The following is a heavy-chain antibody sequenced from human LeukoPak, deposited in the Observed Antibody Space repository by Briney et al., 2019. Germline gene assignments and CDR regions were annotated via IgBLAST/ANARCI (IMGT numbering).Heavy chain of an antibody. J-gene: IGHJ4*02. D-gene: IGHD6-19*01. CDR1: GYSFTSYW. CDR3: ARLPYSSGWYGGYYFDY. Sequence: GESLKISCKGYGYSFTSYWIGWVRQMPGKGLEWMGIIYPGDSDTRYSPSFQGQVTISADKSISTAYLQWSSLKASDTAMYYCARLPYSSGWYGGYYFDYWGQGTLVTVSS. CDR2: IYPGDSDT. V-gene: IGHV5-51*01.